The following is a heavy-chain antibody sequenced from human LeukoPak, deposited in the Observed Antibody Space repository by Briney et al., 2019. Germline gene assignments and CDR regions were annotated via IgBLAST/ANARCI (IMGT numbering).Heavy chain of an antibody. CDR1: GGSISSGGYY. CDR2: IYHSGST. CDR3: ARSDFEVVPAAIYY. J-gene: IGHJ4*02. V-gene: IGHV4-30-2*01. Sequence: PSQTLSLTCTVSGGSISSGGYYWSWIRQPPGKGLEWIGYIYHSGSTYYNPSLKSRVTISVDRSKNQFSLKLSSVTAADTAVYYCARSDFEVVPAAIYYWGQGTLVTVSS. D-gene: IGHD2-2*01.